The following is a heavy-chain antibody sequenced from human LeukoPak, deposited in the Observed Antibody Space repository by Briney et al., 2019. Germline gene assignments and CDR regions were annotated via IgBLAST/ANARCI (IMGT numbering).Heavy chain of an antibody. J-gene: IGHJ4*02. CDR2: ISASGSSV. D-gene: IGHD5-12*01. V-gene: IGHV3-48*01. Sequence: PGRSLRLSCVASGFTFSHYNMYWVRQAPGKGLEWVSYISASGSSVYYAGSVKGRFTISRDDSQSIVYLQMDSLRAEDTALYYCTTRLRNHFDYWGQGTQVTVSS. CDR1: GFTFSHYN. CDR3: TTRLRNHFDY.